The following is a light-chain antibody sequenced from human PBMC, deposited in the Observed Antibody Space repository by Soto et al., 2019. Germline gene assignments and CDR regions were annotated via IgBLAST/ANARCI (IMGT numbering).Light chain of an antibody. V-gene: IGLV2-23*01. J-gene: IGLJ2*01. CDR2: EGS. Sequence: QSALTQPASVSGSPGQSITISCTGTSSDVGSDNLVSWYQQHPGKAPKLMIYEGSKRPSGVSNRFSGSKSGNTASLTISGLQVEDEADYYCCSYAGSSTAIFGGGTKVTVL. CDR3: CSYAGSSTAI. CDR1: SSDVGSDNL.